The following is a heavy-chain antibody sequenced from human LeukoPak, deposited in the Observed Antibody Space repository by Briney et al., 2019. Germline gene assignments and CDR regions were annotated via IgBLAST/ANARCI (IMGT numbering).Heavy chain of an antibody. V-gene: IGHV3-74*01. D-gene: IGHD5-12*01. CDR3: ARNVGIVDFDY. CDR1: GFTLSDHW. J-gene: IGHJ4*02. Sequence: GGSLRLSCEASGFTLSDHWMTWVRQAPGKGLVWVSRINSDGSSTSYADSVKGRFTISRDNAKNTLYLQMNSLRAEDTAVYYCARNVGIVDFDYWGQGTLVTVSS. CDR2: INSDGSST.